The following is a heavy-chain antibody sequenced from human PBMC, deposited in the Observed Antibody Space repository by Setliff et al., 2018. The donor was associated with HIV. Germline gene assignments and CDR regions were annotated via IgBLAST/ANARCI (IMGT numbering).Heavy chain of an antibody. CDR3: ARSGYTSGFYWVFGAFGV. CDR1: GGSMSNYY. Sequence: SQTLSLTCTVSGGSMSNYYWSWIRQPPGKRLEWIASIQYSDSSHYNPSLQSRVTISVDTSTKQFSLYLSSVNETDTAVYYCARSGYTSGFYWVFGAFGVWGQGKLVTVSS. CDR2: IQYSDSS. J-gene: IGHJ3*01. D-gene: IGHD3-22*01. V-gene: IGHV4-59*01.